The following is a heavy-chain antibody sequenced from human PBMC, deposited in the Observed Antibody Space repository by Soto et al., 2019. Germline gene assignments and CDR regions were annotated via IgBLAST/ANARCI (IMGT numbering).Heavy chain of an antibody. CDR3: ARDLATEMSSGYFFPYYFDY. Sequence: LRLSCAASGFTFSSYSMNWVRQAPGKGLEWVSYISSSSSTIYYADSVKGRFTISRDNAKNSLYLQMNSLRAEDTAVYYCARDLATEMSSGYFFPYYFDYWGQGTLVTVSS. CDR1: GFTFSSYS. D-gene: IGHD3-22*01. J-gene: IGHJ4*02. CDR2: ISSSSSTI. V-gene: IGHV3-48*01.